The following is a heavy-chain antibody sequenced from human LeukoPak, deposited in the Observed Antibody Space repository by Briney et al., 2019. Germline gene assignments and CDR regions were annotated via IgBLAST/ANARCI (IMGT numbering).Heavy chain of an antibody. V-gene: IGHV4-59*08. Sequence: PSETLSLTCTVSGGSISSYYWSWIRQPPGKGLEWIGYIYYTGSTNYNPSLKSRVTISVDTSKNQFSLKLSSVTAADTAVYYCARSPGNVRTDYWGQGTLVTVSS. CDR2: IYYTGST. D-gene: IGHD3-10*01. J-gene: IGHJ4*02. CDR3: ARSPGNVRTDY. CDR1: GGSISSYY.